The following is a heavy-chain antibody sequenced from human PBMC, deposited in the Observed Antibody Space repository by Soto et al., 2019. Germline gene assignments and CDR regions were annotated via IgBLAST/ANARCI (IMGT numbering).Heavy chain of an antibody. V-gene: IGHV4-59*01. CDR3: ARQKGFCIGNRCHFWVVY. CDR1: GDSRSNSY. D-gene: IGHD2-15*01. J-gene: IGHJ4*01. CDR2: TSFSGIT. Sequence: SETLSLTCNVSGDSRSNSYWTWIRQPPGKGLEWIGYTSFSGITNYNPPLKGRVTISVDTSQKQVALKLNSVTAADTAVYYCARQKGFCIGNRCHFWVVYWGRGXLVTVSS.